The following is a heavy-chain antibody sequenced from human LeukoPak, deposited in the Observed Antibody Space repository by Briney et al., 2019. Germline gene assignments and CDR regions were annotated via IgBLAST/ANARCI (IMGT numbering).Heavy chain of an antibody. Sequence: ASVTASCKFSGYSLSDLSLQWVRQAPGQGLEWMGGFNPEHTETIYSQKFQGRVTLTEDTSTDTAYMELSSLRSEDTAMYFCAQQKAGYSGSPSWFDPWGQGTLVTVSS. V-gene: IGHV1-24*01. CDR2: FNPEHTET. CDR3: AQQKAGYSGSPSWFDP. J-gene: IGHJ5*02. D-gene: IGHD5-12*01. CDR1: GYSLSDLS.